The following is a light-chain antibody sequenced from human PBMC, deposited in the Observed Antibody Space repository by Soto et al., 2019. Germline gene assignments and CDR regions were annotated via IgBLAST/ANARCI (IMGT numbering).Light chain of an antibody. J-gene: IGKJ1*01. V-gene: IGKV1-5*03. CDR2: KAS. Sequence: DIQMTQSPSTLSASVGDRVTITCRASQTSNWLAWYQQKPGKAPKLLIYKASSLESGVPSRFSGSGSGTEFPLTISSLQPDDFATYYCQQYNNYSPRTFGQGTKLEIK. CDR1: QTSNW. CDR3: QQYNNYSPRT.